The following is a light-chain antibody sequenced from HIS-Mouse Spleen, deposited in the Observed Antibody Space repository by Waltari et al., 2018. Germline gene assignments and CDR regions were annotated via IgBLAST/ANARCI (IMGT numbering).Light chain of an antibody. CDR1: QSVSSY. J-gene: IGKJ4*01. CDR3: QQRSNWPLT. Sequence: ELVLTQSPATLPLAPGERASLPCRARQSVSSYLAWYQQKPGQAPRLLIYDASNRAPGIPARFSGSGSGTDFTLTISSLEPEDFAVYYCQQRSNWPLTFGGGTKVEIK. CDR2: DAS. V-gene: IGKV3-11*01.